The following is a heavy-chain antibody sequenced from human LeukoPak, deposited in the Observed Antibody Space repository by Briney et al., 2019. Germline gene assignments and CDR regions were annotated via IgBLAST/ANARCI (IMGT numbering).Heavy chain of an antibody. Sequence: GGSLRLSCAGSGFSITNYLITWVRQAPGKGLEWVAIINKDGSEKYFVDSVKGRFSISRDNAKNSVYLDMNSLRVEDTAVHFCAGGLGWVFDYWGQGILVSVSS. CDR1: GFSITNYL. D-gene: IGHD4-23*01. CDR3: AGGLGWVFDY. CDR2: INKDGSEK. J-gene: IGHJ4*02. V-gene: IGHV3-7*04.